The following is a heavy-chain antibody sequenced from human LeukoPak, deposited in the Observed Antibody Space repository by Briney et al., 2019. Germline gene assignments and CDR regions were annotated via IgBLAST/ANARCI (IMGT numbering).Heavy chain of an antibody. CDR1: GFTFSNFA. CDR3: AKRGHCSATCTYDY. V-gene: IGHV3-23*01. J-gene: IGHJ4*02. Sequence: HPGGSLRLSCAASGFTFSNFAIHWVRQAPGKGLEWVSIANGDGVNTYYADSVKGRFTISRDNSKNTVYLQMNSLRAEDTAVYYCAKRGHCSATCTYDYWGQGTLVTVSS. CDR2: ANGDGVNT. D-gene: IGHD2-15*01.